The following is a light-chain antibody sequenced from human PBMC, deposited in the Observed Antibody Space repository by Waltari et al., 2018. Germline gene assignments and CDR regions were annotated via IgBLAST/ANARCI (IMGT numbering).Light chain of an antibody. CDR1: QSISRY. J-gene: IGKJ3*01. Sequence: DIQMTQSPSSLSASVGDRVTITCRASQSISRYLNWYQHKPEEAHNLLIYAASSLQSGVPSRFSGSGSGTDFTLTISSLQPEDFATYYCQQCYSTPFTFGPGTKVDIK. CDR3: QQCYSTPFT. CDR2: AAS. V-gene: IGKV1-39*01.